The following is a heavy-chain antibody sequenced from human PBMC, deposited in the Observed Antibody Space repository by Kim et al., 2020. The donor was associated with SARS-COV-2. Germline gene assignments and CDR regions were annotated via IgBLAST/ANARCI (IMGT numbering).Heavy chain of an antibody. CDR1: GFTVSSSY. J-gene: IGHJ4*02. D-gene: IGHD1-26*01. CDR2: IYSGGDT. Sequence: GGSLRLSCAASGFTVSSSYMSWVRQAPGKGLEWVSVIYSGGDTHYVNSVRGRFTISRDNSKNTLHLQMNSLRAEDTAVYYCARAMVGVAGFFDCWGQGTLVTFSS. CDR3: ARAMVGVAGFFDC. V-gene: IGHV3-53*01.